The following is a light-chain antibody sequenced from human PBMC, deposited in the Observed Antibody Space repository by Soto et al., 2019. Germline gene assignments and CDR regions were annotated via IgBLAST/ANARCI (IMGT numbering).Light chain of an antibody. J-gene: IGLJ1*01. CDR2: DVS. CDR1: SSDIGRYNF. V-gene: IGLV2-14*01. Sequence: SVLTQPASVSGSAGQSISISCTGTSSDIGRYNFVSWYQQRPGQAPKLLIFDVSHRPSGISDRFSGSKSGYTASLTISGLQAEDEADYYCNSYTSTSPPYVFGTGTKVTVL. CDR3: NSYTSTSPPYV.